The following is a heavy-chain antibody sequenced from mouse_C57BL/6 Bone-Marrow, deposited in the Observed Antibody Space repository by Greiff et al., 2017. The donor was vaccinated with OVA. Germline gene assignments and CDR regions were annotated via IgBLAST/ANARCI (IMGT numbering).Heavy chain of an antibody. J-gene: IGHJ2*01. D-gene: IGHD3-2*02. Sequence: VQLQQSGAELARPGASVKLSCKASGYTFTSYGISWVKQRTGQGLEWIGEIYPRSGNTYYNEKFKGKATLTADKSSSTAYMELRSLTSEDSAVYFCARDGGTAQAKRLYDFDYGDQGTTLTVSA. V-gene: IGHV1-81*01. CDR3: ARDGGTAQAKRLYDFDY. CDR1: GYTFTSYG. CDR2: IYPRSGNT.